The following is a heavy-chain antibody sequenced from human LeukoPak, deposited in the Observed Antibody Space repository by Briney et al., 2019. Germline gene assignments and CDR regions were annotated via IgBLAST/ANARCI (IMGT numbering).Heavy chain of an antibody. CDR1: GFTFSSYS. D-gene: IGHD3-22*01. Sequence: GGSLRLSCAASGFTFSSYSMNRVRQAPGKGLEWVSSISSSSSYIYYADSVKGRFTISRDNAKNSLYLQMNSLRAEDTAVYYCARDRGSSGYYNWFDPWGQGTLVTVSS. CDR2: ISSSSSYI. V-gene: IGHV3-21*01. CDR3: ARDRGSSGYYNWFDP. J-gene: IGHJ5*02.